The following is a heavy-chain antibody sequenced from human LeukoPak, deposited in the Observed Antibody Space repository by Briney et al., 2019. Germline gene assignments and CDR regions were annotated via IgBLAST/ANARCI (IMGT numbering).Heavy chain of an antibody. D-gene: IGHD6-13*01. CDR3: ARDTRLGYSSSWYPNWFDP. CDR2: IYYSGST. J-gene: IGHJ5*02. Sequence: SETLSLTCTVSGGSISSYYWSWIRQSPGKGLEWLGYIYYSGSTNYNPSLKSRVTISVDTSKNQFSLKLSSVTAADTAVYYCARDTRLGYSSSWYPNWFDPWGQGTLVTVSS. V-gene: IGHV4-59*01. CDR1: GGSISSYY.